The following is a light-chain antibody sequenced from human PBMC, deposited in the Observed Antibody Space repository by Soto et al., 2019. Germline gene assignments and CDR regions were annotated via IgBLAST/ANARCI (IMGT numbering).Light chain of an antibody. V-gene: IGKV2-28*01. CDR1: QSLLHSNGYTY. CDR2: LGS. J-gene: IGKJ2*01. Sequence: DIVMTQSPLSLPVTPGEPASISCTSSQSLLHSNGYTYLDWYLQKLGQSPQLLIYLGSNRASGVPDRFSGSGSGTDFTLKISRVEAEDVGVYYCMQTLQTPMYTFGQGTKLEIK. CDR3: MQTLQTPMYT.